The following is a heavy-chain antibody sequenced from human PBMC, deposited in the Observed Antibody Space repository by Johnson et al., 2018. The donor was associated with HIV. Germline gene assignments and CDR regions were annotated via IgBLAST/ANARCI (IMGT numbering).Heavy chain of an antibody. CDR3: ARVGGINDYGDPGDAFDI. D-gene: IGHD4-17*01. CDR2: INWNGGST. CDR1: GFRFNDYA. J-gene: IGHJ3*02. V-gene: IGHV3-20*04. Sequence: MLLVESGGGFVQPGGSLRLSCAASGFRFNDYALSWVRQAPGKGLEWVSGINWNGGSTGYADSVKGRFTISRDNAKNSLYLQMNSLRAEDTALYYCARVGGINDYGDPGDAFDIWGQGTMVTVSS.